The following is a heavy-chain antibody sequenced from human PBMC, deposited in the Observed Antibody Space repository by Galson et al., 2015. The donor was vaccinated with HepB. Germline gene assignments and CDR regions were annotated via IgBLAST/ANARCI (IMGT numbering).Heavy chain of an antibody. CDR2: TYYRSKWYN. D-gene: IGHD2-2*01. J-gene: IGHJ6*03. CDR1: GDSVSSNSAA. V-gene: IGHV6-1*01. CDR3: ARDLYCSSTSCYYWGYYYYMGV. Sequence: CAISGDSVSSNSAAWNWIRQSPSRGLEWLGRTYYRSKWYNDYAVSVKSRITINPDTSKNQFSLQLNSVTPEDTAVYYCARDLYCSSTSCYYWGYYYYMGVWGKGTTVTVSS.